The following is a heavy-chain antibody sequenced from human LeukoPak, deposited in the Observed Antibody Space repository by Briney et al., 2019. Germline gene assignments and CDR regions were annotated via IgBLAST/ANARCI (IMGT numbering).Heavy chain of an antibody. CDR3: ARWGSSSWYEEFDY. J-gene: IGHJ4*02. CDR2: ISGSGGGT. CDR1: GFTFSSYA. Sequence: GGSLRLSCAASGFTFSSYAMSWARQAPGKGLEWVSAISGSGGGTYYADSVKGRFTISRDNSKNTLYLQMNSLRAEDTAVYYCARWGSSSWYEEFDYWGQGTLVTVSS. D-gene: IGHD6-13*01. V-gene: IGHV3-23*01.